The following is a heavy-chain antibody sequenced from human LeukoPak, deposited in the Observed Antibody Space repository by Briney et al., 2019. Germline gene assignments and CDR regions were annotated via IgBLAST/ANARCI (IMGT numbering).Heavy chain of an antibody. CDR1: GGTFSSYA. V-gene: IGHV1-69*01. Sequence: SVKVSCKGSGGTFSSYAISWVRQAPGHGLEWMGGISPIFGTANYAQKLQGRVTTAADASTSTAYMELSSLRSEDTAVYYCARDGGQLLPKNYFDYWGQGTLVTVSS. J-gene: IGHJ4*02. D-gene: IGHD2-2*01. CDR2: ISPIFGTA. CDR3: ARDGGQLLPKNYFDY.